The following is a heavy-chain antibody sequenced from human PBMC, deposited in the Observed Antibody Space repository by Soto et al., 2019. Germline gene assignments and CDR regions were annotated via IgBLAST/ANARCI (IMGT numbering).Heavy chain of an antibody. CDR2: ISYDGSNK. Sequence: GGSLRLSCAASGFTFSSYAMHWVRQAPGKGLEWVAVISYDGSNKYYADSVKGRFTISRDNSKNTLYLQMNSLRAEDTAVYYCARDTTDSYNSPGGMDVWGQGTTVTVSS. V-gene: IGHV3-30-3*01. J-gene: IGHJ6*02. CDR1: GFTFSSYA. D-gene: IGHD1-1*01. CDR3: ARDTTDSYNSPGGMDV.